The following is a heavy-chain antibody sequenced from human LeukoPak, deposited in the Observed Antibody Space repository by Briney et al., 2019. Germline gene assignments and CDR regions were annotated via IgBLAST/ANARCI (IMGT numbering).Heavy chain of an antibody. J-gene: IGHJ4*02. CDR2: INTYNGNT. Sequence: ASVKVSCKASGYSFTSYAISWVRQAPGQGLEWMGWINTYNGNTNYPQNLQGRVTVTTDTSTTTAYMELRSLRPDDTAVYYCARDLHDTSGCSVYWGQGTLVTVSS. CDR3: ARDLHDTSGCSVY. CDR1: GYSFTSYA. D-gene: IGHD6-19*01. V-gene: IGHV1-18*01.